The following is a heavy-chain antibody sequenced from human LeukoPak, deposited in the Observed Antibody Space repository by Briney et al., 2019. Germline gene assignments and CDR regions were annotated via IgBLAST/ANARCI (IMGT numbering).Heavy chain of an antibody. CDR2: LSSTGTT. Sequence: GGSLRLSCAASGISFSSYGMSWVRQAPGKGLEWVSTLSSTGTTFYAGSVEGRFTISRANSENTLYLQMNSLRAEDTAVYYCAKCSPYGDYCFDYWGQGTLVTVSS. CDR1: GISFSSYG. V-gene: IGHV3-23*05. J-gene: IGHJ4*02. D-gene: IGHD4-17*01. CDR3: AKCSPYGDYCFDY.